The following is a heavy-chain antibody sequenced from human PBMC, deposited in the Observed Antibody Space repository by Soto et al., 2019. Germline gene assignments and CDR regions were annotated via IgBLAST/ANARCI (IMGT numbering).Heavy chain of an antibody. J-gene: IGHJ6*03. CDR2: IYYSGST. D-gene: IGHD5-18*01. Sequence: QVQLQESGPGLVKPSETLSLTCTVSGGSISSYYWSWIRQPPGKGLEWIGYIYYSGSTNYNPSLKSRVTISVDTSKNQFSLKLSSVTAADTAVYYFARRGYSYGPNRYYYYYYMDVWGKGTTVTVSS. CDR3: ARRGYSYGPNRYYYYYYMDV. CDR1: GGSISSYY. V-gene: IGHV4-59*08.